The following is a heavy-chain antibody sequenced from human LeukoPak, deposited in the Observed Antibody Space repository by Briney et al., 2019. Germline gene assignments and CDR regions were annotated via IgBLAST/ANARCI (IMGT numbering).Heavy chain of an antibody. CDR1: GGSVSSDTYY. V-gene: IGHV4-61*01. D-gene: IGHD2-8*02. Sequence: PSETLSLTCTVSGGSVSSDTYYWSWIRQPPGKRLEWIGYIYENGSPTYNPSLKSRVTISVDTSKNQFSLKLSSVTAADTAIYYRARKGSGWFDPWGQGALVTVSS. CDR3: ARKGSGWFDP. J-gene: IGHJ5*02. CDR2: IYENGSP.